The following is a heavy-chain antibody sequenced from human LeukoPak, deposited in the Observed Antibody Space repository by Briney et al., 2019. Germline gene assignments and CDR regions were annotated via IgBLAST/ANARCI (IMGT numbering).Heavy chain of an antibody. J-gene: IGHJ5*02. D-gene: IGHD1-1*01. CDR3: ARDPPRTTGTGSPGNWFDP. V-gene: IGHV1-46*01. Sequence: ASVKVSCKASGYTFTSYYMHWVRQAPGQGLEWMGIINPSGGSTSYAQKFQGRVTMTRDTSTSTVYMELSSLRSEDTAVYYCARDPPRTTGTGSPGNWFDPWGQGILVTVSS. CDR2: INPSGGST. CDR1: GYTFTSYY.